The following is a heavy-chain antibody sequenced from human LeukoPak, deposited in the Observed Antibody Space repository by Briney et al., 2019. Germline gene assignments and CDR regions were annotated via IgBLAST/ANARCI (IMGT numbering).Heavy chain of an antibody. V-gene: IGHV3-72*01. CDR1: GFTFSDHY. Sequence: PGGSLRLSCVASGFTFSDHYMDWVRQAPGKGLEWVGRIRNKANSYTTEYVAPVKGRFTISRDDSKNSLSLQMNSLKTEDTAMYYCASNVDSGFDVWGQGKMVPVSS. CDR2: IRNKANSYTT. CDR3: ASNVDSGFDV. D-gene: IGHD5-12*01. J-gene: IGHJ3*01.